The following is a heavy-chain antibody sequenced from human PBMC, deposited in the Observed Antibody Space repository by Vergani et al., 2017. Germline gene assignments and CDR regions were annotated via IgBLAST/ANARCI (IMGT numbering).Heavy chain of an antibody. D-gene: IGHD5-12*01. CDR3: ARHRPFQYSGYDRDFDY. Sequence: QLQLQESGPGLVKPSETLSLTCTVSGGSISSSSYYWGWIRQPPGKGLEWIGSIYYSGSTYYNPSLKSRVTISVDTSKNQFSLKLSSVTAEDTAVYYCARHRPFQYSGYDRDFDYWGQGTLVTVSS. V-gene: IGHV4-39*01. CDR2: IYYSGST. CDR1: GGSISSSSYY. J-gene: IGHJ4*02.